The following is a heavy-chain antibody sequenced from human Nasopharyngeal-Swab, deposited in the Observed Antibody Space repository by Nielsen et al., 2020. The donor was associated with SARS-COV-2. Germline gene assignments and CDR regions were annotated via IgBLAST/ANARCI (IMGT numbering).Heavy chain of an antibody. CDR1: GFTVSSNY. Sequence: GESLKISCAASGFTVSSNYMSWVRQAPGKGLEWVSVIYSGGSTYYADSVKGRFTISRHNSKNTLYLQMNSLRAEDTAVYYCASAGSSGYSTYWGQGTLVTVPS. CDR2: IYSGGST. CDR3: ASAGSSGYSTY. V-gene: IGHV3-53*04. J-gene: IGHJ4*02. D-gene: IGHD3-22*01.